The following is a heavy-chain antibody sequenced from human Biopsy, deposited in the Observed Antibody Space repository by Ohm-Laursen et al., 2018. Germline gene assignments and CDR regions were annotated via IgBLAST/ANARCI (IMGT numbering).Heavy chain of an antibody. J-gene: IGHJ6*02. CDR2: ISWHSGSR. V-gene: IGHV3-9*01. CDR1: GFTFDDYA. Sequence: SLRLSCTASGFTFDDYAMHWVRQAPGKGLEWVSGISWHSGSRGYADSVKGQFTISRDNAKKLLYLQMNSLRAEDTALYYCAKDVRVKVQLDGMDVWGQGATVTVSS. D-gene: IGHD1-1*01. CDR3: AKDVRVKVQLDGMDV.